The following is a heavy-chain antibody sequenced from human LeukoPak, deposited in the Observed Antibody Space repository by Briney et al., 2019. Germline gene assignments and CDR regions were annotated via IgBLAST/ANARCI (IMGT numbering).Heavy chain of an antibody. CDR1: GGSISSYY. J-gene: IGHJ4*02. CDR2: IYYSGSS. Sequence: SETLSLTCTVSGGSISSYYWSWIRQPPGKGLEWIGYIYYSGSSNYNPSLKSRVTILVDTSKDQFSLKLSSVTAADTAVYYCARAPYYYGSGTSRFDYWGQGTLVTVSS. CDR3: ARAPYYYGSGTSRFDY. D-gene: IGHD3-10*01. V-gene: IGHV4-59*01.